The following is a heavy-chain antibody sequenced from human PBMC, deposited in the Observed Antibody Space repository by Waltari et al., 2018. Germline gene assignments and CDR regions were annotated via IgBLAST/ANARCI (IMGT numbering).Heavy chain of an antibody. J-gene: IGHJ5*02. V-gene: IGHV3-21*01. Sequence: EVQLVESGGGLVQPGGSLRLSCAASGFTFSHYSFNWVRQAPGKGLKCVSCITSGSSYTYYADSVKGRFTISRDNAKNALFLHMNSLRAEDTAVYYCARETVAGTGWFDPWGQGTLVTVSS. CDR2: ITSGSSYT. CDR1: GFTFSHYS. D-gene: IGHD6-19*01. CDR3: ARETVAGTGWFDP.